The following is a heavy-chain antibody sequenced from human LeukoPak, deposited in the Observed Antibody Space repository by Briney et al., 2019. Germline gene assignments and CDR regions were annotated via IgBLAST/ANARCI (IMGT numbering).Heavy chain of an antibody. Sequence: ASVKVFCKASGYTFTSYDINWVRQATGQGLVWMGWMNPNSGNTGYAQNFQGRVTITRNTSISTAYMELSSLRSEDTAVYYCARTDQDYYDSAGFDYWGQGTLVTVSS. J-gene: IGHJ4*02. CDR3: ARTDQDYYDSAGFDY. V-gene: IGHV1-8*03. CDR1: GYTFTSYD. D-gene: IGHD3-22*01. CDR2: MNPNSGNT.